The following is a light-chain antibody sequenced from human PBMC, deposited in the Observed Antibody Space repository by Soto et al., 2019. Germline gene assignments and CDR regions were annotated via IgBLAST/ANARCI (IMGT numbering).Light chain of an antibody. V-gene: IGLV2-14*01. CDR3: SSYTSSNTWV. CDR2: EVS. Sequence: QSALTQPPSASGSPGESVTVSCTGASSDVGRYDYVSWYQQHPGKAPKLLIYEVSNRPSGVSNRFSGSKSGNTASLTISGLQAEDEADYYCSSYTSSNTWVFGGGTKLTVL. J-gene: IGLJ3*02. CDR1: SSDVGRYDY.